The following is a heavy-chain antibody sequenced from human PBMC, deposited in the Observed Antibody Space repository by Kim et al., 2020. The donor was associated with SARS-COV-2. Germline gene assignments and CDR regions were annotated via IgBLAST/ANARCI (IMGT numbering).Heavy chain of an antibody. V-gene: IGHV1-69*13. CDR3: ARGGSVAARGYGYQEIVY. CDR2: IIPIFGTA. CDR1: GGTFSSYA. D-gene: IGHD5-18*01. J-gene: IGHJ4*02. Sequence: SVKVSCKASGGTFSSYAISWVRQAPGQGLEWMGGIIPIFGTANYAQKFQGRVTITAHESTSTAYMELSSLRSEDTAVYYCARGGSVAARGYGYQEIVYWGQGTLVTVSS.